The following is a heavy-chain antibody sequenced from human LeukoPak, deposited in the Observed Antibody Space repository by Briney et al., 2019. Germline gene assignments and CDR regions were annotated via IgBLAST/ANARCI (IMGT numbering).Heavy chain of an antibody. CDR2: IYHSGST. D-gene: IGHD5-12*01. J-gene: IGHJ4*02. Sequence: SQTLSLTCAVSGGSISSGGYSWSWIRQPPGKGLEWIGYIYHSGSTYYNPSLKSRVTISVDRSKNQFSLKLSSMTAADTAVYYCARVPHRGFFDYWGQGTLVTVSS. CDR1: GGSISSGGYS. V-gene: IGHV4-30-2*01. CDR3: ARVPHRGFFDY.